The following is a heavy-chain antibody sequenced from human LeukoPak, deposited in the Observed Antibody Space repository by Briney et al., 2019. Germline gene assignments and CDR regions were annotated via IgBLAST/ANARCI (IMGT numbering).Heavy chain of an antibody. CDR3: ACAVAVAGGGWFDP. D-gene: IGHD6-19*01. V-gene: IGHV3-53*05. CDR2: IYSGGST. Sequence: GGSLRLSCAASGFTVSSNYMSWVRQAPGKGLEWVSIIYSGGSTFYADSVKGRFTISRDNSKNTLYLQMNSLRAEDTAVYYCACAVAVAGGGWFDPWGQGTLVTVSS. J-gene: IGHJ5*02. CDR1: GFTVSSNY.